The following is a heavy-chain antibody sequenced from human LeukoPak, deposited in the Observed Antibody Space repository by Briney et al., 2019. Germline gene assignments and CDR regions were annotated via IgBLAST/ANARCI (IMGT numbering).Heavy chain of an antibody. CDR1: GGSFSGYY. Sequence: SETLSLTCAVYGGSFSGYYWSWIRQPPGKGLEWIGEINYSGSTNYNPSLKSRVTISVDTSKNQFSLKLSSVTAADTAVYYCARGSAYYDFWSGYFTYWGQGTLVTVSS. J-gene: IGHJ4*02. D-gene: IGHD3-3*01. CDR3: ARGSAYYDFWSGYFTY. V-gene: IGHV4-34*01. CDR2: INYSGST.